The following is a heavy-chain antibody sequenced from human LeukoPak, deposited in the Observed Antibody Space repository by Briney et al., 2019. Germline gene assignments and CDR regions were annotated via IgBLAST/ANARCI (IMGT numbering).Heavy chain of an antibody. J-gene: IGHJ5*02. CDR3: ARGGFATDFWSGYYEYNWFDP. D-gene: IGHD3-3*01. Sequence: GASVKVSCKASGYTFTGYYMHWVRQAPGQGLEWMGWINSNSGGTNYAQKFQGRVTMTRDTSISTAYMELSRLRSDDTAVYYCARGGFATDFWSGYYEYNWFDPWGQGTLVTVSS. CDR1: GYTFTGYY. CDR2: INSNSGGT. V-gene: IGHV1-2*02.